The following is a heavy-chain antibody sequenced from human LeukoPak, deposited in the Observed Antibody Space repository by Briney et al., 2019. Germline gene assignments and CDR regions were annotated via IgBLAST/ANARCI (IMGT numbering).Heavy chain of an antibody. CDR1: GGSISSGSYY. J-gene: IGHJ5*02. Sequence: SQTLSLTCTVSGGSISSGSYYWSWIRQPAGKGLAWIVRIYTSGSTNYNPSLKSRVTISVDTSKNQFSLKLSSVTAADTAVYYCARVVGYCSSTGCPNWFDPWRQGTLVTVSS. D-gene: IGHD2-2*01. CDR3: ARVVGYCSSTGCPNWFDP. CDR2: IYTSGST. V-gene: IGHV4-61*02.